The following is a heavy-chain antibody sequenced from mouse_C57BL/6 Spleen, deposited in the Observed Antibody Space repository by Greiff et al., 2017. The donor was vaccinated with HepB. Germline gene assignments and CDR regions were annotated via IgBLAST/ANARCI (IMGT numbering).Heavy chain of an antibody. CDR1: GYTFTDYE. J-gene: IGHJ4*01. CDR2: IDPETGGT. CDR3: TRCQRYAMDY. Sequence: VQLQESGAELVRPGASVTLSCKASGYTFTDYEMHWVKQTPVHGLEWIGAIDPETGGTAYNQKFKGKAILTADKSSSTAYMELRSLTSEDSAVYYCTRCQRYAMDYWGQGTSVTVSS. V-gene: IGHV1-15*01. D-gene: IGHD6-1*01.